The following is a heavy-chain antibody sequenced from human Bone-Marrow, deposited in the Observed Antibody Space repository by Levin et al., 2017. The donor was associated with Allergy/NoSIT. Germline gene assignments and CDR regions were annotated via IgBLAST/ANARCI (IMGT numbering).Heavy chain of an antibody. CDR1: GGTVNNLA. V-gene: IGHV1-69*06. CDR2: ISPLFGTS. J-gene: IGHJ3*01. D-gene: IGHD2-21*02. Sequence: EASVKVSCKASGGTVNNLAVNWIRQAPGQGPEWVGGISPLFGTSNYAQKFEGRVTLSADKSTSTEYMELTNLRYEDTAVYYCARRANCGGDCFAYDVWGQGTLVSVFS. CDR3: ARRANCGGDCFAYDV.